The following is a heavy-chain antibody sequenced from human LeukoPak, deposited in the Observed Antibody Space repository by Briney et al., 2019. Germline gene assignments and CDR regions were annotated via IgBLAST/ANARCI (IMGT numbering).Heavy chain of an antibody. J-gene: IGHJ3*02. D-gene: IGHD1-26*01. Sequence: GGFLRLSXAASGFTFCSHSMTWVRQAPGKGLEWLSAISGSAVHTYYADSVKGRFTISRDNSKNTLYLQMNSLRAEDTAIYYCAKGNPGIVGTRDPFDIWGQGTMVTVSS. CDR2: ISGSAVHT. CDR3: AKGNPGIVGTRDPFDI. CDR1: GFTFCSHS. V-gene: IGHV3-23*01.